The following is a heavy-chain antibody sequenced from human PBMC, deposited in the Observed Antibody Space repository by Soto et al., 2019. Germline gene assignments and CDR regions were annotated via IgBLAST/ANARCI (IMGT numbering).Heavy chain of an antibody. D-gene: IGHD3-3*01. CDR2: INAGNGNT. Sequence: ASVKVSCKASGYTFTSYAMHWVRQAPGQRLEWMGWINAGNGNTIYSQKFQGRVTITRDTSASTAYMELSSLRSEDTAVYYCARDHTDFWSGANFDYWGQGTLVTVSS. CDR3: ARDHTDFWSGANFDY. J-gene: IGHJ4*02. V-gene: IGHV1-3*01. CDR1: GYTFTSYA.